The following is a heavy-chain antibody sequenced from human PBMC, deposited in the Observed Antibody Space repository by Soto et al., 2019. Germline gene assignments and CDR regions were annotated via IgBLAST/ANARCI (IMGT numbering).Heavy chain of an antibody. J-gene: IGHJ5*02. V-gene: IGHV4-4*02. Sequence: PSETLSPTSAVSGASIGIVGWWSSVRQPPGKGREWSSEIFHDGNTNNSQSLKSRVTITVDTAKNEFTLILSSVTAADTAMYFCERRERYYGSPGCLDPWGQGTLVTVYS. CDR3: ERRERYYGSPGCLDP. CDR1: GASIGIVGW. D-gene: IGHD3-10*01. CDR2: IFHDGNT.